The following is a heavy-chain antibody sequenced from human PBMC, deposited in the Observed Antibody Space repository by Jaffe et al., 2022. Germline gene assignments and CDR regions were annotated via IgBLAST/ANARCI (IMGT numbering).Heavy chain of an antibody. V-gene: IGHV1-69*05. CDR2: IIPIFGTA. J-gene: IGHJ6*03. CDR1: GGTFSSYA. D-gene: IGHD4-17*01. Sequence: QVQLVQSGAEVKKPGSSVKVSCKASGGTFSSYAISWVRQAPGQGLEWMGGIIPIFGTANYAQKFQGRVTITTDESTSTAYMELSSLRSEDTAVYYCARSMGNDYGDYPRGYYYYMDVWGKGTTVTVSS. CDR3: ARSMGNDYGDYPRGYYYYMDV.